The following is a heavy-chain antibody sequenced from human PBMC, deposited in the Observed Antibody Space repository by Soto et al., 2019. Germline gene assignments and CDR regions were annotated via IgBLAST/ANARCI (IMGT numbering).Heavy chain of an antibody. CDR2: VSAYNGNT. CDR3: ARATYDYIWGSSPWNFDY. J-gene: IGHJ4*02. CDR1: GYTFTSYG. V-gene: IGHV1-18*01. Sequence: GASVKVSCKASGYTFTSYGISWVRQAPGQGLEWMGWVSAYNGNTNYAQKLQGRVTMTTDTSTSTAYMELRSLRSDDTAVYYFARATYDYIWGSSPWNFDYWGQGTLVTVSS. D-gene: IGHD3-16*01.